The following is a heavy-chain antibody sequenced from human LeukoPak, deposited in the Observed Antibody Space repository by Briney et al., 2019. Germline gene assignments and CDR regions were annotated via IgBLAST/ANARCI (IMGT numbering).Heavy chain of an antibody. V-gene: IGHV1-69*06. CDR3: ARDRVGRGWFDP. CDR2: IIPIFGTA. CDR1: GGTFSSYA. J-gene: IGHJ5*02. Sequence: ASVKVSCKASGGTFSSYAISWVRQAPGQELEWMGGIIPIFGTANYAQKFQGRVTITADKSTSTAYMELSSLRSEDTAVYYCARDRVGRGWFDPWGQGTLVTVSS. D-gene: IGHD1-26*01.